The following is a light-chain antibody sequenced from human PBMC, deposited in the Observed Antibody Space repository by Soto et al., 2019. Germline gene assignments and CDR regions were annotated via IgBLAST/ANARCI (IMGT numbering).Light chain of an antibody. Sequence: EIVLTQSPGTLSLSPGERATLSCRASQSVSNRYLAWYQQKPGQAPRLLMSGASNRATGIPDRFSGSGSGTDFTLTISRLEPEDFAVYYCQQYGSSPRTFGQGTKLEIK. CDR3: QQYGSSPRT. CDR2: GAS. CDR1: QSVSNRY. V-gene: IGKV3-20*01. J-gene: IGKJ1*01.